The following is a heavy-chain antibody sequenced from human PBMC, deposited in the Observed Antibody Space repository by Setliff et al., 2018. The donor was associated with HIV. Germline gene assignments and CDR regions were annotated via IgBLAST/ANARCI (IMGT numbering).Heavy chain of an antibody. V-gene: IGHV4-59*11. CDR1: GVSISSHY. CDR2: IYHTGSV. Sequence: PSETLSLTCTVSGVSISSHYWSWIRQPPGKGLEWIGYIYHTGSVYYNPSLNGRVTMSVDTSKNQFSLKLRSVTAADTAVYYCARAIQPYYMDVWGKGTTVTVSS. CDR3: ARAIQPYYMDV. J-gene: IGHJ6*03.